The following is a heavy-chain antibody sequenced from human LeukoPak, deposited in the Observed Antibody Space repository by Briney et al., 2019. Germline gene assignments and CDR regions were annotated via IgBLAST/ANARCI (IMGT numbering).Heavy chain of an antibody. D-gene: IGHD3-3*01. CDR3: ARQAIFGVVTFPNAFDI. CDR1: GYSFTSYW. J-gene: IGHJ3*02. Sequence: GESLKISCKGSGYSFTSYWIGWVRQMPGKGLEWMGIIYPGDSDTRYSPSFQGQVTISADKSISTAYLQWSSLRASDTAMYYCARQAIFGVVTFPNAFDIWGQGTMVTVSS. CDR2: IYPGDSDT. V-gene: IGHV5-51*01.